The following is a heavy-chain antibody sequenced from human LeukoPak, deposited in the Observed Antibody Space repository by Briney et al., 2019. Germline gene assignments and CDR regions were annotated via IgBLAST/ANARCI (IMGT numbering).Heavy chain of an antibody. V-gene: IGHV4-59*08. CDR2: ITYSWTT. CDR3: ARHARYFDL. Sequence: PSETPSLTCTVSGGSISSYYWTWIRQPPGKGLEWIGYITYSWTTHYSPSLMSRVTISLDMSKNQFSLNLRSVTASDTAVYYCARHARYFDLWGRGALVTVSS. CDR1: GGSISSYY. J-gene: IGHJ2*01.